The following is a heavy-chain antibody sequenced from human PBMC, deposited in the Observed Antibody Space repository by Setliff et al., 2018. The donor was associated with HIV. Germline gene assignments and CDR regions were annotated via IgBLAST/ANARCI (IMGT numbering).Heavy chain of an antibody. CDR2: ISPNSGGA. J-gene: IGHJ4*02. CDR3: ARFPNPSQIVVVMPPDY. V-gene: IGHV1-2*06. D-gene: IGHD3-22*01. Sequence: ASVKVSCKTSGYIFTNYYTHWVRQAPGQGLEWMGRISPNSGGAQYAQKFQGRFTLTTDTSISTAYMELSGLRSDDTAVYYCARFPNPSQIVVVMPPDYWGQGTLVTVSS. CDR1: GYIFTNYY.